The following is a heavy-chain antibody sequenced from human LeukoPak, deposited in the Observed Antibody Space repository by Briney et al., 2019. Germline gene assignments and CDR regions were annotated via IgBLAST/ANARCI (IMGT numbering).Heavy chain of an antibody. Sequence: SETLSLTCTVAGGSISSYYWSGIRQPPGKGLEWIGYISYSGSTNYNPSLKSRVAISVDTSKNQSSPKLSSVTAADTALHYCARYVWGSYPTFEDYWGQGTLVTVSS. CDR3: ARYVWGSYPTFEDY. CDR2: ISYSGST. CDR1: GGSISSYY. J-gene: IGHJ4*02. V-gene: IGHV4-59*01. D-gene: IGHD3-16*01.